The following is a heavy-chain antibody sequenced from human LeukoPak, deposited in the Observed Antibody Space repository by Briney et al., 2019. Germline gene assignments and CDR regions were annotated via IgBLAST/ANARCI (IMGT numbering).Heavy chain of an antibody. CDR3: ATQRVADDAFDI. CDR1: GYTFTGYY. J-gene: IGHJ3*02. Sequence: ASVKVSCKASGYTFTGYYMHWVRQAPGQGLEWMGWINPNSGNTGYAQKFQGRVTMTRNTSISTAYMELSSLRSEDTAVYYCATQRVADDAFDIWGQGTMVTVSS. V-gene: IGHV1-8*02. D-gene: IGHD3-3*01. CDR2: INPNSGNT.